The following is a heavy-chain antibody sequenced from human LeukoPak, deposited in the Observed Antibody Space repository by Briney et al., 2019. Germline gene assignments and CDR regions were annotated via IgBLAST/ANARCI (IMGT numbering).Heavy chain of an antibody. D-gene: IGHD6-13*01. V-gene: IGHV3-48*01. J-gene: IGHJ4*02. Sequence: PGGSLRLSCAASGFTFSGYSMNWVRQAPGKGLERVSYIISSSSTIYYADSVKGRFTISRDNAKNSLYLQMNSLRAEDTAVYYCARDRYTRRYFDYWGQGTLVTVSS. CDR3: ARDRYTRRYFDY. CDR2: IISSSSTI. CDR1: GFTFSGYS.